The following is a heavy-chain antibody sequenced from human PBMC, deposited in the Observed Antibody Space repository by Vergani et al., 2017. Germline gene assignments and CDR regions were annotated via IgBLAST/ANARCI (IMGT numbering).Heavy chain of an antibody. J-gene: IGHJ4*02. D-gene: IGHD3-9*01. V-gene: IGHV4-4*07. CDR3: AREKVLRYFDWLFDY. CDR2: IYTSGST. Sequence: QVQLQESGPGLVKPSETLSLTCTVSGGSISSYYWSWIRQPAGKGLECIGRIYTSGSTNYNPSLKSRVTMSVDTSKNQFSLKLSSVTAADTAVYYCAREKVLRYFDWLFDYWGQGTLVTVSS. CDR1: GGSISSYY.